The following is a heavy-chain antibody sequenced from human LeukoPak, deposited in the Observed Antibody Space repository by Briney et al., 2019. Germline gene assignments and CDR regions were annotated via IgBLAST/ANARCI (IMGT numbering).Heavy chain of an antibody. Sequence: GGSLRLSCAASGFTFSSYAMSWVRQAPGKGLEWVSAISGSGGSTYYADSVKGRFTISRDNSKNTLYLQMNSLRAEDTAVYYCALMYYYDSSGYYFDYWGQGTLVTVSS. CDR2: ISGSGGST. V-gene: IGHV3-23*01. CDR1: GFTFSSYA. J-gene: IGHJ4*02. D-gene: IGHD3-22*01. CDR3: ALMYYYDSSGYYFDY.